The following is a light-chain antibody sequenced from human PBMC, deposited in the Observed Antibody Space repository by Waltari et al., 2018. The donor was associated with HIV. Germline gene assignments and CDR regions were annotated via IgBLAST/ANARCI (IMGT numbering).Light chain of an antibody. CDR3: LQFSNFPFT. CDR1: QAIGNN. J-gene: IGKJ2*01. V-gene: IGKV1-33*01. Sequence: DIRMTQSPSPLSASVGDRVSITCQASQAIGNNLHWFQQKAGKVPKLLIYSASTLDAGVPSRFSGSGSGTDFTFTIDNLQPEDFATYYCLQFSNFPFTFGEGTKLAIK. CDR2: SAS.